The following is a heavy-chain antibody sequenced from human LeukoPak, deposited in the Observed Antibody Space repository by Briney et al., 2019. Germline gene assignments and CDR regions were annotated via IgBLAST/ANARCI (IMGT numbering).Heavy chain of an antibody. V-gene: IGHV3-15*01. CDR2: IKSKTDGGTT. CDR1: GFTFSNAW. CDR3: ARDEYEYAGWFDP. D-gene: IGHD5-12*01. Sequence: GGSLRLSCAASGFTFSNAWMSWVRQAPGKGLEWVGRIKSKTDGGTTDYAAPVKGRFTISRDNSKNTLYLQMNSLRVEDTAVYYCARDEYEYAGWFDPWGQGTLVTVSS. J-gene: IGHJ5*02.